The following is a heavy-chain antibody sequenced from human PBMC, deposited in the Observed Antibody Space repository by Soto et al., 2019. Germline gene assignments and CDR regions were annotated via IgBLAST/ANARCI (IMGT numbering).Heavy chain of an antibody. Sequence: QVQLVQSGAEVKKPGASVKVSCKASGYTFTSYGISWVRQAPGQGLEWMGWISAYNGNTNYAQKLQGRVTMTTDTSTSTAHLELRSVRSDATAGYYCARGLKQGPLVIADAFDIWGQGTMVTVSS. J-gene: IGHJ3*02. V-gene: IGHV1-18*01. CDR1: GYTFTSYG. CDR3: ARGLKQGPLVIADAFDI. D-gene: IGHD6-19*01. CDR2: ISAYNGNT.